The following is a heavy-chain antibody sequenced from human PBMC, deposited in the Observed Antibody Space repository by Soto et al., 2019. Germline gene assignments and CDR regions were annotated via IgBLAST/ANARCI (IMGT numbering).Heavy chain of an antibody. J-gene: IGHJ6*02. Sequence: PSETLSLTCTVSGGSISSYYWSWVRQPPGKGLEWIGYIYYSGSTNYNPSLKSRVTISVDTSKNQFSLKLSSVTAADTAVYYCARAGSRAPDILTGYRRSYYGMDVWGQGTTVTVSS. CDR2: IYYSGST. CDR3: ARAGSRAPDILTGYRRSYYGMDV. V-gene: IGHV4-59*01. CDR1: GGSISSYY. D-gene: IGHD3-9*01.